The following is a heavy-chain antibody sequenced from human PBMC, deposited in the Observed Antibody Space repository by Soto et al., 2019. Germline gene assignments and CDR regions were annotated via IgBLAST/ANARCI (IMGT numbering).Heavy chain of an antibody. CDR1: GFTFRNYA. Sequence: SPKLSCAASGFTFRNYAMNWVRQAPGKGLEWVATISYDGDNKYYTDSVKGPFPISRDNSKNTLYLQMNSLRPEDTAVYYCARPWGTLSTYYSGMDTWGKGTTVTVSS. CDR3: ARPWGTLSTYYSGMDT. J-gene: IGHJ6*04. CDR2: ISYDGDNK. V-gene: IGHV3-30-3*01. D-gene: IGHD3-16*01.